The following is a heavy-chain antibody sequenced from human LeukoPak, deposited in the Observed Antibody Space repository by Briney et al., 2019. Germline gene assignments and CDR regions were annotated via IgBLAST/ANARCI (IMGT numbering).Heavy chain of an antibody. CDR2: ISSSSSTI. J-gene: IGHJ4*02. CDR1: GFTFSSYS. D-gene: IGHD1-26*01. Sequence: GGSLRLSCAASGFTFSSYSMNWVRQAPGKGLEWVSYISSSSSTIYYADSVKGRFTISRDNAKNSLYLQMNSLRAEDTAVYYCARHFDSGSYSNVFDYWGQGTLVTVSS. V-gene: IGHV3-48*01. CDR3: ARHFDSGSYSNVFDY.